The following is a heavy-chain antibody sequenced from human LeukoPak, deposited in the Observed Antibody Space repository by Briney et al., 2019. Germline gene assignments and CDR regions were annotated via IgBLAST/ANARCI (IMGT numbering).Heavy chain of an antibody. CDR1: GFTFSGYW. CDR3: ARDRGFGQADV. V-gene: IGHV3-7*01. J-gene: IGHJ6*04. D-gene: IGHD3-10*01. CDR2: IKQDGGEK. Sequence: GGSLRLSCAASGFTFSGYWMSWLRQAPGKGLEWVANIKQDGGEKNYVDCVKGRFTISRDNAKNSLYLQMNSLRAEDTAVYYCARDRGFGQADVWGKGTTVTVSS.